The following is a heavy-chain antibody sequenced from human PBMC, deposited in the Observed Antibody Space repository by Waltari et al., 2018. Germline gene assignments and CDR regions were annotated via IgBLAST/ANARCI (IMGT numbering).Heavy chain of an antibody. D-gene: IGHD3-3*01. J-gene: IGHJ4*02. CDR3: ARQGHYDFWTGYYLFDY. Sequence: QVQLQESGPGLVKPSETLSLTCTVSGGSISNYYWSWIRQSPGKGLDWIGSIYYSGSTNYNPSLKSRVTLSVDTSKNHFSLKLSSVTAADTALYYCARQGHYDFWTGYYLFDYWGQGTLVTVSS. CDR1: GGSISNYY. CDR2: IYYSGST. V-gene: IGHV4-59*08.